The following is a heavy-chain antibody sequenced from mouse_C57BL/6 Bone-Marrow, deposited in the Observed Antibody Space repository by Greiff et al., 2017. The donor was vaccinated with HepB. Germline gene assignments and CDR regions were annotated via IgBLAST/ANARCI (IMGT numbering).Heavy chain of an antibody. D-gene: IGHD2-4*01. Sequence: VQLQQSGAELVRPGASVKLSCTASGFNIKDDYMHWVKQRPEQGLEWIGWIDPENGDTEYASKFQGKATITADTSSNTAYLQLSSLTSEDTAVYYCAPCDYDEGTYYFDYWGQGTTLTVSS. CDR3: APCDYDEGTYYFDY. CDR1: GFNIKDDY. V-gene: IGHV14-4*01. J-gene: IGHJ2*01. CDR2: IDPENGDT.